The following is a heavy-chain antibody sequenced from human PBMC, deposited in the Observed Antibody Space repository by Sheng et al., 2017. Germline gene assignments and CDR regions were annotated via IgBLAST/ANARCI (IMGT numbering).Heavy chain of an antibody. J-gene: IGHJ6*03. CDR2: INPKSGDT. CDR1: GYTFTDYY. CDR3: ARAISLVSRYYYYMDV. V-gene: IGHV1-2*02. D-gene: IGHD3-3*02. Sequence: QVQLVQSGPEVKKPGASVKVSCRASGYTFTDYYMHWVRQAPGQGLEWMGWINPKSGDTKYTENFQGRVNMTRDTSLNTVHMELSRLRSDDTAVFYCARAISLVSRYYYYMDVWDQGP.